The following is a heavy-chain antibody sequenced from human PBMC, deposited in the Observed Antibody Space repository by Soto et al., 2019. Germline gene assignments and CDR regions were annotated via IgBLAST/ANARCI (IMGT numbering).Heavy chain of an antibody. CDR3: ARDPRYCSGGSCSKYYSYYGMDV. V-gene: IGHV1-69*13. J-gene: IGHJ6*02. CDR2: IIPIFGTA. CDR1: GGTFSSYA. D-gene: IGHD2-15*01. Sequence: GASVKVSCKASGGTFSSYAISWVRQAPGQGLEWMGGIIPIFGTANYAQKFQGRVTITADESTSTAYMELSSLRSEDTAVYYCARDPRYCSGGSCSKYYSYYGMDVWGQGTTVTVS.